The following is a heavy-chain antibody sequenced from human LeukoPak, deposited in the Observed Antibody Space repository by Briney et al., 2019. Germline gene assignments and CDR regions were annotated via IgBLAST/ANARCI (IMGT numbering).Heavy chain of an antibody. CDR3: MREDY. CDR2: INANSGGT. Sequence: ASVKVSCKTSGYTFTGYYIHWVRQAPGQGLEWMGWINANSGGTIYAQKFQGRVTMTRDTSISTAYMELTSLTSDDTAVYYCMREDYWGQGTLVTVSS. J-gene: IGHJ4*02. CDR1: GYTFTGYY. V-gene: IGHV1-2*02.